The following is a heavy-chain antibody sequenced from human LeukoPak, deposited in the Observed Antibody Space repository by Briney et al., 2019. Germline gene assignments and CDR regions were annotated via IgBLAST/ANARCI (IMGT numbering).Heavy chain of an antibody. V-gene: IGHV3-21*01. CDR3: ARDQEQPVPPLYNWFDP. D-gene: IGHD6-13*01. CDR2: ISSSSSYI. Sequence: PGGSLRLSCAASGFTFSSYSMNWVRQAPGKGLEWVSSISSSSSYIYYADSVKGRFTISRDNAKNSLYLQMNSLRAEDTAVYYCARDQEQPVPPLYNWFDPWGQGTLVTVSS. CDR1: GFTFSSYS. J-gene: IGHJ5*02.